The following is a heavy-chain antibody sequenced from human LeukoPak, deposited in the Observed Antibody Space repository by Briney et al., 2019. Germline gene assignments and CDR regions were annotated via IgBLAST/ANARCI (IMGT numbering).Heavy chain of an antibody. V-gene: IGHV3-21*01. D-gene: IGHD4-23*01. Sequence: PGGSLRLSCAASGFTFSSYSMNWVRRAPGKGLEWVSSISSSSSYIYYADSVKGRFTISRDNAKNSLYLQMNSLRAEDTAVYYCARVPTVVMGYWGQGTLVTVSS. CDR1: GFTFSSYS. CDR3: ARVPTVVMGY. CDR2: ISSSSSYI. J-gene: IGHJ4*02.